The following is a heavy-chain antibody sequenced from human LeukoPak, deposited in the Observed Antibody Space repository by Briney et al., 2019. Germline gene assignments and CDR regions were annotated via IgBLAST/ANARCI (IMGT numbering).Heavy chain of an antibody. D-gene: IGHD3-9*01. CDR3: ARDWDYDILTSYFH. Sequence: GGSLRLSCVASGFTFSSYSMNWVRQAPGKGLEWVSYISSSSSTIYYADSVKGRFTISRDNAKNSLYLQMNSLRDEDTAVYYCARDWDYDILTSYFHWGQGTLVTVSS. J-gene: IGHJ4*02. CDR1: GFTFSSYS. CDR2: ISSSSSTI. V-gene: IGHV3-48*02.